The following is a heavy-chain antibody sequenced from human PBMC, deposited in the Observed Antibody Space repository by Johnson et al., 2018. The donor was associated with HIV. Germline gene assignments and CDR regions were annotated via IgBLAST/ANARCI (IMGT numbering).Heavy chain of an antibody. CDR1: GFKYA. CDR3: TRGESAYYESSGYYSDDAFDI. D-gene: IGHD3-22*01. Sequence: VQLVESGGGLVQPGGSLRVSCAASGFKYAASGLAFSNYAVKWVSHTPGGDGGTSFADSVKGRFTISSDNSKNTLYLQMNSLRAGDTALYYCTRGESAYYESSGYYSDDAFDIWGQGTMVTVSS. CDR2: TPGGDGGT. J-gene: IGHJ3*02. V-gene: IGHV3-23*04.